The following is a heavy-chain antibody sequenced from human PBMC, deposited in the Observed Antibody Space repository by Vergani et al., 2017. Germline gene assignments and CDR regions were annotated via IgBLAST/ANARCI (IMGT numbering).Heavy chain of an antibody. D-gene: IGHD3-9*01. V-gene: IGHV3-64*01. Sequence: FFHPFFSLILSCASSLFTFILSSIHFFRHSPFKVLSYFSTIIINGGSPSSANSFNVRFIISSANSKNTLYLQICSLRAEDMAVYYCARSPITIFLLYGMDVWGHGTTVTVSS. J-gene: IGHJ6*02. CDR2: IIINGGSP. CDR3: ARSPITIFLLYGMDV. CDR1: LFTFILSS.